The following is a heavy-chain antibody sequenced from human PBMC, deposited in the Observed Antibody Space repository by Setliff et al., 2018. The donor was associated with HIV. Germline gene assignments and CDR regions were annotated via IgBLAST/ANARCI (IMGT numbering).Heavy chain of an antibody. J-gene: IGHJ4*02. V-gene: IGHV3-48*01. D-gene: IGHD2-15*01. CDR2: ISPSSTII. CDR3: ARDFCGSSCSSGYGYFDH. Sequence: PGGSLRLSCGASGFSFSSYSMNWVRQAPGKGLEWVSYISPSSTIIYYPDSVKGRLTTSRDNARNSLYLEMNSLRADDTAVYYCARDFCGSSCSSGYGYFDHWGQGTLVTVSS. CDR1: GFSFSSYS.